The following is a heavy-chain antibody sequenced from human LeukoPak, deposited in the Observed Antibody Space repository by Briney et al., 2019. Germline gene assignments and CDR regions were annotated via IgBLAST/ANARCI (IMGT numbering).Heavy chain of an antibody. J-gene: IGHJ5*02. D-gene: IGHD3-22*01. V-gene: IGHV4-34*01. CDR1: GGSFSGYY. Sequence: SETLSLTCDVYGGSFSGYYWSWIRQPPEKGLEWIGEINHSGSTNYNPSLKSRVTISVDTSKNQFSLKLSSVTAADTAVYYCAAYYYDSSGYPNWFDPWGQGTLVTVSS. CDR2: INHSGST. CDR3: AAYYYDSSGYPNWFDP.